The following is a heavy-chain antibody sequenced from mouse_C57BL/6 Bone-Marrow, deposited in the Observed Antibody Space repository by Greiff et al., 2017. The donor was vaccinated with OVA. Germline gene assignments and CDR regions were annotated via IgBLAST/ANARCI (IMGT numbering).Heavy chain of an antibody. J-gene: IGHJ1*03. V-gene: IGHV8-12*01. CDR3: ARRDGSTMVLNWYFDV. CDR1: GFSLSTSGMG. D-gene: IGHD2-2*01. CDR2: IYWDDDK. Sequence: QVTLKESGPGILQSSQTLSLTCSFSGFSLSTSGMGVSWIRQPSGKGLEWLAHIYWDDDKRYNPSLKSRLTISKDTSRNQVFLKITSVDTADTATYYCARRDGSTMVLNWYFDVWGTGTTVTVSS.